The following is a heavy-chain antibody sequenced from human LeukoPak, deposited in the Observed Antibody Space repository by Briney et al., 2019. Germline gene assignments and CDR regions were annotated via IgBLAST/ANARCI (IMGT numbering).Heavy chain of an antibody. V-gene: IGHV4-59*01. CDR3: ARVATSSWFGYYMDV. CDR1: GGSLSGYY. Sequence: SETLSLTCTVSGGSLSGYYWSWIRQPPGKGLEWIGYIYYSGTTNYNPSLKSRVTISVDTSKNQFSLKLSSVTAADTAVYYCARVATSSWFGYYMDVWGKGTTVTVSS. J-gene: IGHJ6*03. CDR2: IYYSGTT. D-gene: IGHD6-13*01.